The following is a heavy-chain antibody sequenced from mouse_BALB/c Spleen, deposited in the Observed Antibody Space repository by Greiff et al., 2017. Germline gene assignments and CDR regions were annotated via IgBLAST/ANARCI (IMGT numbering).Heavy chain of an antibody. Sequence: QVQLQQSGAELAKPGASVKMSCKASGYTFTSYWMHWVKQRPGQGLEWIGYINPSTGYTEYNQKFKDKATLTADKSSSTAYMQLSSLTSEDSAVYYCARWAGTKAMDYWGQGTSVTVSS. CDR1: GYTFTSYW. V-gene: IGHV1-7*01. CDR2: INPSTGYT. J-gene: IGHJ4*01. D-gene: IGHD4-1*01. CDR3: ARWAGTKAMDY.